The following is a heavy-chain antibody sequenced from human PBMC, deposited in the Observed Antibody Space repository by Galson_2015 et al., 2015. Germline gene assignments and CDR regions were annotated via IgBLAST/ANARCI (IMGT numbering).Heavy chain of an antibody. V-gene: IGHV3-23*01. J-gene: IGHJ4*02. CDR3: ARGYSLGD. D-gene: IGHD1-14*01. Sequence: SLRLSCAASGFTFSSYAMSWVRQAPGKGLEWVSGISSSGGSTYYADSVKGRFTISRDNSKNTLYLQMNSLRAKDTAVYYCARGYSLGDWDQGTLVTVSS. CDR2: ISSSGGST. CDR1: GFTFSSYA.